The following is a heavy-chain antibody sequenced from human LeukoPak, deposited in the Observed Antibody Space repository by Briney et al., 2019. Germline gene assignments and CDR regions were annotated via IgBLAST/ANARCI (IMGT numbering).Heavy chain of an antibody. V-gene: IGHV1-18*01. CDR1: GYTFTSYG. Sequence: ASVKVSSKASGYTFTSYGISWVRQAPGQGLEWMGWISAYNGNTNYAQKLQGRVTMTTDTSTSTAYMELRSLRSDDTAVYYCARDHPALRIVVVPAAIGYWGQGTLVTVSS. D-gene: IGHD2-2*02. CDR2: ISAYNGNT. CDR3: ARDHPALRIVVVPAAIGY. J-gene: IGHJ4*02.